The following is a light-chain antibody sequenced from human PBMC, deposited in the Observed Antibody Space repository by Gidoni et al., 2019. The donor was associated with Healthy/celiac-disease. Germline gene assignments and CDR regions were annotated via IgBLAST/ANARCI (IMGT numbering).Light chain of an antibody. CDR3: QQYGSSLFT. Sequence: EIVLTKSPGTLSLSPGERATLSCRASQSVSSSYLAWYQQKPGQAPRLLIYGASSRATGIPDRFSGSGSGTDFTLTISRLEPEDFAVYYCQQYGSSLFTFXPXTKVDIK. V-gene: IGKV3-20*01. CDR1: QSVSSSY. CDR2: GAS. J-gene: IGKJ3*01.